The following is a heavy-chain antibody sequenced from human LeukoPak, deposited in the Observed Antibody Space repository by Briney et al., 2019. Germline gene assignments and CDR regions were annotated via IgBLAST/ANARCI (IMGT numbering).Heavy chain of an antibody. CDR3: ARDDYGDQGHYYYYGMDV. Sequence: GGSLRLSCAASGFTFRNYGMHWVRQAPGKGLEWVAVIWYDGSNKYYADSVKGRFTISRDNSKNTLYLQMNSLRAEDTAVYYCARDDYGDQGHYYYYGMDVWGQGTTVTVSS. J-gene: IGHJ6*02. CDR1: GFTFRNYG. D-gene: IGHD4-17*01. V-gene: IGHV3-33*01. CDR2: IWYDGSNK.